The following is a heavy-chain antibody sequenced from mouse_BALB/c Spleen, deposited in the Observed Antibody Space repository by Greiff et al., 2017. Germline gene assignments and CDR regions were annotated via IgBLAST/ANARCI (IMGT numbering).Heavy chain of an antibody. Sequence: EVQLQQSGGGLVQPGGSRKLSCAASGFTFSSFGMHWVRQAPEKGLEWVAYISSGSSTIYYADTVKGRFTISRDNPKNTLFLQMTSLRSEDTAMYYCARSGGNWYFDVWGAGTTVTVSS. CDR3: ARSGGNWYFDV. V-gene: IGHV5-17*02. J-gene: IGHJ1*01. D-gene: IGHD4-1*01. CDR1: GFTFSSFG. CDR2: ISSGSSTI.